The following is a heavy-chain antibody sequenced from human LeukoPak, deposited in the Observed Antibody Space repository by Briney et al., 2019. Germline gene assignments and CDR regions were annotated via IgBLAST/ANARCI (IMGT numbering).Heavy chain of an antibody. CDR3: AKSAGNWNNYFDS. Sequence: GGSLRLSCAASGFTFSSYGMHWVRQAPGKGLEWVAVISYDGSNKYYADSVKGRFTISRDNSKNTLYLQMNNLRAEDTAIYYCAKSAGNWNNYFDSWGQGRLVTGSS. D-gene: IGHD1/OR15-1a*01. CDR1: GFTFSSYG. J-gene: IGHJ4*02. V-gene: IGHV3-30*18. CDR2: ISYDGSNK.